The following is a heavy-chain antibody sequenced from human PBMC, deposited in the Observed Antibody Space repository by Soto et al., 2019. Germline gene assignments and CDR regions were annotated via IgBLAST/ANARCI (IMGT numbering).Heavy chain of an antibody. Sequence: QVQLQESGPGLVKPSETLSLTCTVSGGSISSYYWSWIRQPPGKGLEWIGYIYYSGSTNYNPSLXGRVTISVDTXXNXFXXKLSSVTAADTAVYYCAREGTGYYDILTGGNWFDPWGQGTLVTVSS. CDR3: AREGTGYYDILTGGNWFDP. CDR1: GGSISSYY. D-gene: IGHD3-9*01. J-gene: IGHJ5*02. V-gene: IGHV4-59*01. CDR2: IYYSGST.